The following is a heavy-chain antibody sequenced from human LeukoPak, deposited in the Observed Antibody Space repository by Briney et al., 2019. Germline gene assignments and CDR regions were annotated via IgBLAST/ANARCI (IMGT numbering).Heavy chain of an antibody. CDR2: ISSSSSYI. J-gene: IGHJ4*02. D-gene: IGHD3-22*01. CDR1: GFTFSSYS. V-gene: IGHV3-21*01. Sequence: GGPLRLSCAASGFTFSSYSMNWVRRAPGKGLEWVSSISSSSSYIYYADSVKGRFTISRDNAKNSLYLQMNSLRAEDTAVYYCARGTMTPTVFDYWGQGTLVTVSS. CDR3: ARGTMTPTVFDY.